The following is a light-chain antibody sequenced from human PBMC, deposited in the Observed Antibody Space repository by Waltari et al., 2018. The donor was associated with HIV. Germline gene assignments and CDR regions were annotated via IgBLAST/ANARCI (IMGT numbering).Light chain of an antibody. CDR2: DTS. CDR1: QSVGRY. Sequence: EVVLTQSPATLSLSPGERATLSCPASQSVGRYLAWYQQKPGQSPRLLIYDTSTRAAGSAARFSAGGSATDFTLPSSRVEAEDSAVYSCPQRSTWPPVPFGGGTRVEIK. J-gene: IGKJ4*01. V-gene: IGKV3-11*01. CDR3: PQRSTWPPVP.